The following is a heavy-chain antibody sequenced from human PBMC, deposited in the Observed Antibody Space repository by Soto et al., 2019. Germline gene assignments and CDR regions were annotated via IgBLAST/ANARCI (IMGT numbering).Heavy chain of an antibody. Sequence: QVQLVQSGAEVKKPGSSVKVSCKASGDTDTNYVISWVRQAPGQGLEWMGGIFPKFGTTYSAQKLQDRLTITADESTSTVYMQLSSLRLYDTAVYYCEAEITFGKLSVVWGQGTTVTVSS. V-gene: IGHV1-69*01. J-gene: IGHJ6*02. CDR3: EAEITFGKLSVV. CDR2: IFPKFGTT. CDR1: GDTDTNYV. D-gene: IGHD3-16*02.